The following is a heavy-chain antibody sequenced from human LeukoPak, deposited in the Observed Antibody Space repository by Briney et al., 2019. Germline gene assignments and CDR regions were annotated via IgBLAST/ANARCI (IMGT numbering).Heavy chain of an antibody. CDR1: GFTFSSFS. CDR2: ISGSGGNL. Sequence: GGSLRLSCALSGFTFSSFSMNWVRQAPGKGLEWVSSISGSGGNLYYADSVRGRFTTSRDNSKNMLYLQMDSLRAEDTATYYCATRNIAVAGSRTFDIWGQGTMVTVSS. J-gene: IGHJ3*02. V-gene: IGHV3-23*01. CDR3: ATRNIAVAGSRTFDI. D-gene: IGHD6-19*01.